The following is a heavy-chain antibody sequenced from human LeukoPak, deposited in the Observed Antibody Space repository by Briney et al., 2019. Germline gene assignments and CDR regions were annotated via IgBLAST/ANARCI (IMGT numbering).Heavy chain of an antibody. CDR2: VYASGAN. V-gene: IGHV4-59*02. J-gene: IGHJ4*02. D-gene: IGHD3-10*01. Sequence: SETLSLTCFVYGDSVTSHGWSWVRPPPGKGLEWIGYVYASGANSDNCNPSLKSRITISVDTSRNHFSLRLSSVTAADTAIYYCARDNVGSLDFWGQGILVTVSS. CDR1: GDSVTSHG. CDR3: ARDNVGSLDF.